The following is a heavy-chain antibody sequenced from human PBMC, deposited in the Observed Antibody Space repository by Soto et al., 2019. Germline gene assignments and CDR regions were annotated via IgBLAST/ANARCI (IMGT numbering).Heavy chain of an antibody. V-gene: IGHV2-5*02. CDR2: IYWDDDK. CDR3: AHRPKDGSGSSSWFDS. CDR1: GFSLYTSGVG. Sequence: QITLKESGPPLVEPTQTLTLTCTFSGFSLYTSGVGVAWIRQPPGKALEWLALIYWDDDKRYSPFLNNRLTITKDTSKNQVVLTMTNVDPLDTATYYFAHRPKDGSGSSSWFDSWGPGILVTVSS. J-gene: IGHJ5*01. D-gene: IGHD3-10*01.